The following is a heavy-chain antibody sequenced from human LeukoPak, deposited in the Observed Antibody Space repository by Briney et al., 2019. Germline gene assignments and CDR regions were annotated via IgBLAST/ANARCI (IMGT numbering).Heavy chain of an antibody. CDR1: GFTVSSNY. CDR2: IYSGGST. Sequence: PGRSLRLFCAASGFTVSSNYMSWVRQAPGKGLEWVSVIYSGGSTYYADSVKGRFTISRDNSKNTLYLQMNSLRAEDTAVYYCARFLPYFDYWGQGTLVTVSS. V-gene: IGHV3-53*01. J-gene: IGHJ4*02. CDR3: ARFLPYFDY. D-gene: IGHD2/OR15-2a*01.